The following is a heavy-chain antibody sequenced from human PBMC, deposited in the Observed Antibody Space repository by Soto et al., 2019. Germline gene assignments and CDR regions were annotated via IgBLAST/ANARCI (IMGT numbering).Heavy chain of an antibody. V-gene: IGHV4-34*01. J-gene: IGHJ2*01. Sequence: PSETLSLTCAVYGGSFSGYYWSWIRQPPGKGLEWIGEINPSGSTNHNPSLKSRVTISVDSSKNQFSLKLSSVTAADTAVYYCAQTPTNRRYFDLWGRGTLVTVSS. CDR1: GGSFSGYY. CDR3: AQTPTNRRYFDL. CDR2: INPSGST. D-gene: IGHD2-8*01.